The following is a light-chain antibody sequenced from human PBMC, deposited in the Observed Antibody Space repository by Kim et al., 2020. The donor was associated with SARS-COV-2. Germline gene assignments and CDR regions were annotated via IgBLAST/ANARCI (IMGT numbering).Light chain of an antibody. CDR2: GVS. CDR1: QSVSSTY. CDR3: QQYGSTPYT. V-gene: IGKV3-20*01. Sequence: EIVLTQSPGTLSLSPGERATLSCRASQSVSSTYLVWYQQKPGQSPRLLIYGVSKRAAGIPDRFSGSESGTDFTLTISRLEPEDFVLYYCQQYGSTPYTFGQGTKLEI. J-gene: IGKJ2*01.